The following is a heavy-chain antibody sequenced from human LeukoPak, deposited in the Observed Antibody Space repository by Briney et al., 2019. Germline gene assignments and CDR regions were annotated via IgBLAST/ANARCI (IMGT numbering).Heavy chain of an antibody. Sequence: GGSLGLSCAASGFTFSSYSMSWVRQAPGKGLEWVSAISGSGGSTYYADSVKGRFTISRDNSKNTLYLQMNSLRAEDTAVYYCAKVSSSSPYFDYWGQGTLVTVSS. CDR1: GFTFSSYS. V-gene: IGHV3-23*01. CDR2: ISGSGGST. CDR3: AKVSSSSPYFDY. J-gene: IGHJ4*02. D-gene: IGHD6-6*01.